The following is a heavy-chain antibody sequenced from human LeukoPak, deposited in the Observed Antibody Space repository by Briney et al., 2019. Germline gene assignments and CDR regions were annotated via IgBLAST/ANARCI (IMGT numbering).Heavy chain of an antibody. CDR3: ARGINYYDSSEAFDY. Sequence: ASVKVSCKASGYTFTGYYIHWVRQAPGQGLEWMGWINPNSGGTNYAQKFQGRVTMTRDTSISTAYMELSRLRSDDTAVYYCARGINYYDSSEAFDYWGQGTLVTVSS. V-gene: IGHV1-2*02. CDR1: GYTFTGYY. CDR2: INPNSGGT. D-gene: IGHD3-22*01. J-gene: IGHJ4*02.